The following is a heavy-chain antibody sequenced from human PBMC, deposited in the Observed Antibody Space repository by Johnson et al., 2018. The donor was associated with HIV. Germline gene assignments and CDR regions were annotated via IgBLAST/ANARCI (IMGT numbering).Heavy chain of an antibody. J-gene: IGHJ3*02. D-gene: IGHD3-22*01. V-gene: IGHV3-23*04. CDR2: ISGSGGST. CDR1: GFTFDDYG. Sequence: VQLVESGGGVVRPGGSLRLSCAASGFTFDDYGMSWVRQAPGKGLAWVSVISGSGGSTYYADSVKGRFTISRDNSKNTLYLQMNSLRVEDTAVYYCARVGYYVDAFDIWGQGTVVTVSS. CDR3: ARVGYYVDAFDI.